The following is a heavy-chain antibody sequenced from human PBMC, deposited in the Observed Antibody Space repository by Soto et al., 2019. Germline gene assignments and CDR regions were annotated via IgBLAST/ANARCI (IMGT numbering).Heavy chain of an antibody. CDR1: GYTFTAQY. Sequence: QAQLVQSGAEVKKPGASVKVSCQASGYTFTAQYLHWVRKAPGEGLEWMGWINPTTGATRYAQKFQGRVTMTRDTSMSTAYLEVRSLRPDDTAVYYCAKGYEISPPIASGWYPNYYYGMDVWGQGTTVTVSS. CDR3: AKGYEISPPIASGWYPNYYYGMDV. CDR2: INPTTGAT. D-gene: IGHD6-19*01. V-gene: IGHV1-2*02. J-gene: IGHJ6*02.